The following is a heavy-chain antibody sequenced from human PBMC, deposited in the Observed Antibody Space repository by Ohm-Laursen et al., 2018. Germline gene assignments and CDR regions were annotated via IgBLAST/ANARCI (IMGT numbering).Heavy chain of an antibody. D-gene: IGHD5-12*01. V-gene: IGHV4-59*10. CDR2: IYASGTT. CDR3: ARYNIGSWFDP. J-gene: IGHJ5*02. Sequence: PSQTLSLTCAVYGGSISSYYWSWIRRPAGKGLEWIGRIYASGTTYYNPSLTSRVTMSLDTSKNQFSLKLSSVTAADTAVYYCARYNIGSWFDPWGQGTLVTVSS. CDR1: GGSISSYY.